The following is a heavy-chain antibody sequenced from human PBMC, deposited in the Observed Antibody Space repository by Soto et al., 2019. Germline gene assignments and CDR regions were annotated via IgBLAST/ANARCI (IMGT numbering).Heavy chain of an antibody. J-gene: IGHJ5*02. CDR1: GYSISSGYY. D-gene: IGHD3-10*01. V-gene: IGHV4-38-2*02. CDR3: ERDITHKFMVRGVIRAFDT. CDR2: IYHSGST. Sequence: PSETLSLTCAVSGYSISSGYYWGWIRQPPGKGLEWIGSIYHSGSTYYNPSLKSRVTISVDTSKNQFSLKLSSVTAADTAVYYCERDITHKFMVRGVIRAFDTWGQGTLVTVSS.